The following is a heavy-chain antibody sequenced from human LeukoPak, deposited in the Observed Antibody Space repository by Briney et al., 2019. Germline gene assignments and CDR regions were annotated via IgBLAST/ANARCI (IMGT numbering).Heavy chain of an antibody. Sequence: GGCLRLSCAASGFTFSNYWMSWVCPAPGEGLGWVANIKQDGSEKYCMDSVKGRFTIFRDDAKNSLYLQMNSLRADDTAVYYCARKAYGMDVWGKGTTVTVSS. CDR1: GFTFSNYW. J-gene: IGHJ6*04. CDR2: IKQDGSEK. V-gene: IGHV3-7*03. CDR3: ARKAYGMDV.